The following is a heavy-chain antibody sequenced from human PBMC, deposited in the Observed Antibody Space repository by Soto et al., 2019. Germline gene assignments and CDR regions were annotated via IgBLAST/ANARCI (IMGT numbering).Heavy chain of an antibody. CDR2: IYHSGST. Sequence: PSETLSLTCAVSGFTISNSNWWSWVRQPPGKGLEWIGEIYHSGSTNYNPSLKSRVTISVDKSKNQFSLKLSSVTAADTAVYYFARASHLFANGYSSGWFDYWGQGTLVTVSS. D-gene: IGHD6-19*01. CDR1: GFTISNSNW. V-gene: IGHV4-4*02. J-gene: IGHJ4*02. CDR3: ARASHLFANGYSSGWFDY.